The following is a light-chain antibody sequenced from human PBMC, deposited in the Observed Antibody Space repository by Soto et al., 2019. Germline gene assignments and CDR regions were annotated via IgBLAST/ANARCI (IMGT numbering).Light chain of an antibody. V-gene: IGKV3-11*01. CDR3: QQSSNWPALT. Sequence: LLTQSPATLSLSPGEGAILSCRASQSVGTSLAWYQQRPGQAPRLLIYDASSRATGIPARFRGFGSGTDFTLAINSLEPEDFAVYYCQQSSNWPALTFGGGTKVEIK. CDR2: DAS. CDR1: QSVGTS. J-gene: IGKJ4*01.